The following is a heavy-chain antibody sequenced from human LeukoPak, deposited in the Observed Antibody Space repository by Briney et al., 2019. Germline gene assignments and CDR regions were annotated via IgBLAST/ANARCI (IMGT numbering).Heavy chain of an antibody. V-gene: IGHV5-51*01. J-gene: IGHJ3*02. Sequence: GESLKISCKGSGDSFTIYWSGWVRQMPGKGLEWMGIIYSPAFQGQVTISADKSISTAYLQWSSLKASEPAMYYCARRSPIYDAFDIWGQGTMVTVSS. CDR2: I. CDR1: GDSFTIYW. D-gene: IGHD3-3*02. CDR3: ARRSPIYDAFDI.